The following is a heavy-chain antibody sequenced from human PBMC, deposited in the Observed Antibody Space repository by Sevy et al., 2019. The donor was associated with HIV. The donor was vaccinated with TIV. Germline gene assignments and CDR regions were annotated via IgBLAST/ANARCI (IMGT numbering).Heavy chain of an antibody. CDR1: AFSFSTNG. J-gene: IGHJ4*02. CDR2: IRYDGSNK. CDR3: AKDQGYNWNTEGFFDY. D-gene: IGHD1-20*01. Sequence: GGSLRLSCAASAFSFSTNGMHWVRQAPGKGPEWVAFIRYDGSNKFYTDSVKGRFTISRDNSKNTLYLQMNSLTTEDTAVYYCAKDQGYNWNTEGFFDYWGQGTLVTVSS. V-gene: IGHV3-30*02.